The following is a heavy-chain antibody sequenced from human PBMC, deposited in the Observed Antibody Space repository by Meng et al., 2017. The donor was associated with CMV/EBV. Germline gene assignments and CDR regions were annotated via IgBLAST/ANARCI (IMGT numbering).Heavy chain of an antibody. Sequence: GGSLRLSCAASGFTFSSYAMHWVRQAPGKGLEWVAVISYDGSNKYYADSVKGRLTISRDNSKNTLYLQMNSLRAEDTAVYYCARERLLRWGGAFDIWGQGTMVTVSS. CDR2: ISYDGSNK. D-gene: IGHD2-21*01. J-gene: IGHJ3*02. V-gene: IGHV3-30-3*01. CDR1: GFTFSSYA. CDR3: ARERLLRWGGAFDI.